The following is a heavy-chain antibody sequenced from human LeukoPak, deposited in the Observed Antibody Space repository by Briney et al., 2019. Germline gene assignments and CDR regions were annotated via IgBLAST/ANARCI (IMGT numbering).Heavy chain of an antibody. D-gene: IGHD2-21*02. CDR3: ARDGPYCGGDCYAAVDY. V-gene: IGHV4-39*07. CDR2: IHYRGNT. CDR1: GGSIRSNNDY. J-gene: IGHJ4*02. Sequence: SETLSLTCTVSGGSIRSNNDYWGWIRQPPGKGLEWIGSIHYRGNTYYNPSLKSRVTISLNMSKNQVSLRLRSVTAADTAVYYCARDGPYCGGDCYAAVDYWGQGTRVTVSS.